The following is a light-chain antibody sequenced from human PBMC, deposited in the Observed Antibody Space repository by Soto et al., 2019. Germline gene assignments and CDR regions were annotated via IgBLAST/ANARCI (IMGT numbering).Light chain of an antibody. J-gene: IGLJ1*01. CDR1: SPKIGGNS. CDR2: DDN. V-gene: IGLV1-51*01. Sequence: QSVMTQPPSVSAAPGQKVTISCSGSSPKIGGNSVSWYHQLPGPAPKLLFYDDNKRPSGIPDRFSGSKSGTSATLGITGFQTGDEADYYCGSWDSSLSAYVFGTGTKVTVL. CDR3: GSWDSSLSAYV.